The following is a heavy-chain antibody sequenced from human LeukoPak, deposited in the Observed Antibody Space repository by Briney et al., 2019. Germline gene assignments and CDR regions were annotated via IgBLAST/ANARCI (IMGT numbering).Heavy chain of an antibody. CDR2: ITYDGSNK. Sequence: GSSLRLSCAASGFTFSSYGMHWVRQAPGKGLEGVAVITYDGSNKYYADSEKGRFTISRDNSKNTLYLQMNSLRAEDTAVYYCAKERYSYDFDYWGQGTLVTVSS. V-gene: IGHV3-30*18. J-gene: IGHJ4*02. D-gene: IGHD5-18*01. CDR1: GFTFSSYG. CDR3: AKERYSYDFDY.